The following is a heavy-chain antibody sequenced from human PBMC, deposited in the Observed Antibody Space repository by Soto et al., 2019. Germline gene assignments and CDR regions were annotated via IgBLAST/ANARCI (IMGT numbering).Heavy chain of an antibody. CDR2: ISSSSTMI. Sequence: PGGSLRLSCAASGFTFSSYGMHWFRQAPGKGLEWVSYISSSSTMIYYADSVEGRFTISRDNAKNPLYLQMNSLRDEDTAVYYCARKRTPMGDFDYWGQGTLVTVSS. V-gene: IGHV3-48*02. CDR3: ARKRTPMGDFDY. D-gene: IGHD5-18*01. CDR1: GFTFSSYG. J-gene: IGHJ4*02.